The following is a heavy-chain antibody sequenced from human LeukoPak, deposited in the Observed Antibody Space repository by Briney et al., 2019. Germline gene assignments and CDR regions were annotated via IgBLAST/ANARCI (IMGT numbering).Heavy chain of an antibody. CDR2: INSDGSST. Sequence: GGSLRLSCAASGFTFSSYWMHWVRQTPGKGLVWVSRINSDGSSTRYADSVRGRFTISRDNAKNTLYLQMNSLRAEDTAVYYCASPFYYGSGGHPFDYWGQGTLVTVPS. CDR3: ASPFYYGSGGHPFDY. J-gene: IGHJ4*02. CDR1: GFTFSSYW. D-gene: IGHD3-22*01. V-gene: IGHV3-74*01.